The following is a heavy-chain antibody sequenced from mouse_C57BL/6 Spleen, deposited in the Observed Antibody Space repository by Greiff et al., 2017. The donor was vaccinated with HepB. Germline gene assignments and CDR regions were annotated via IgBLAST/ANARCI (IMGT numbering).Heavy chain of an antibody. CDR1: GYTFTSYW. CDR2: INPSDSYT. Sequence: QVQLQQPGAELVMPGASVKLSCKASGYTFTSYWMHWVKQRPGQGLEWIGNINPSDSYTNYNQEFKGKSTLTVDKSSSSAYMQLSSLTSEDSAVYYCASYYGSSFAYWGQGTLVTVSA. D-gene: IGHD2-1*01. CDR3: ASYYGSSFAY. J-gene: IGHJ3*01. V-gene: IGHV1-69*01.